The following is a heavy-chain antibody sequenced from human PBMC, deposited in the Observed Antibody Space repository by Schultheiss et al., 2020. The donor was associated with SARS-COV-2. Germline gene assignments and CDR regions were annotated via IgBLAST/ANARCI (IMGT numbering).Heavy chain of an antibody. CDR3: ARADMITFGGVIASFYY. V-gene: IGHV6-1*01. CDR2: TYYRSKWYN. J-gene: IGHJ4*02. Sequence: SQTLSLTCAISGDSVSSNSAAWNWIRQSPSRGLEWLGRTYYRSKWYNDYAVSVKSRITINPDTSKNQFSLQLNSVTPEDTAVYYCARADMITFGGVIASFYYWGQVTLVTVS. CDR1: GDSVSSNSAA. D-gene: IGHD3-16*02.